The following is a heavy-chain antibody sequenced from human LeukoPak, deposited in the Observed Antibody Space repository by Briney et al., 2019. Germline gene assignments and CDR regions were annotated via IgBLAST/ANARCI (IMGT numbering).Heavy chain of an antibody. Sequence: GRSLRLSCAGPGFTFSFYGMNWVRQAPGKGLEWVAGVWHDASKNLYRDSVKGRFTISRDNSKNMLSLQMDSLRDDDTAVYYCARDADTSGHYSYFDYWGQGALVIVSS. CDR2: VWHDASKN. J-gene: IGHJ4*02. D-gene: IGHD6-19*01. CDR3: ARDADTSGHYSYFDY. V-gene: IGHV3-33*01. CDR1: GFTFSFYG.